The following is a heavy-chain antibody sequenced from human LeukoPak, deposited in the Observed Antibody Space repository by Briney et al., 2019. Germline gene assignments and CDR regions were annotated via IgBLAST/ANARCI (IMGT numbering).Heavy chain of an antibody. CDR3: ARDLAAAGIRTKSAWAQKWGKNDY. V-gene: IGHV3-7*01. J-gene: IGHJ4*02. D-gene: IGHD6-13*01. CDR1: GFTFSSYW. Sequence: PGGSLRLSCAASGFTFSSYWMSWVRQAPGKGLEWVANIKQDGSEKYYVDSVKGRFTISRDNAKNSLYLQMNSLRAEDTAVYYCARDLAAAGIRTKSAWAQKWGKNDYWGQGTPVTVSS. CDR2: IKQDGSEK.